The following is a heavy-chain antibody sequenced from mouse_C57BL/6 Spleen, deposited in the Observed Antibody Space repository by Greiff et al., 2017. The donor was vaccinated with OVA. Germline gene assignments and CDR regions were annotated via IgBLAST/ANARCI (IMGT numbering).Heavy chain of an antibody. J-gene: IGHJ4*01. CDR3: ARPLFYYYGSSYPYAMDY. CDR1: GYTFTDYY. Sequence: EVQLQQSGPELVKPGASVKISCKASGYTFTDYYMNWVKQSHGKSLEWIGDINPNTGGTSYNQKFKGKATLTVDKSSSTAYMELRSLTSEDSAVYYCARPLFYYYGSSYPYAMDYWGQGTSVTVSS. V-gene: IGHV1-26*01. D-gene: IGHD1-1*01. CDR2: INPNTGGT.